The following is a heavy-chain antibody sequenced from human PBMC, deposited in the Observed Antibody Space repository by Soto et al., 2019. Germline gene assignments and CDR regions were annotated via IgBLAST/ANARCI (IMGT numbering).Heavy chain of an antibody. D-gene: IGHD6-19*01. CDR3: ARDAKDFSSGWTYYYYYYGMDV. Sequence: SETLSLTCAISGGSISSSNWWSWVRQPPGKGLEWIGEIYHSGSTNYNPSLKSRVTISVDKSKNQFSLKLSSVTAADTAVYYCARDAKDFSSGWTYYYYYYGMDVWGQGTTVTVSS. CDR1: GGSISSSNW. CDR2: IYHSGST. J-gene: IGHJ6*02. V-gene: IGHV4-4*02.